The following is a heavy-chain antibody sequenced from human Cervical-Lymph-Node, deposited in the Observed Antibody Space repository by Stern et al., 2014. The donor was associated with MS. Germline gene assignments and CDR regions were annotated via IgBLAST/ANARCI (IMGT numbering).Heavy chain of an antibody. CDR3: ARQEGSRHYGLDV. V-gene: IGHV5-51*01. CDR2: IYPGDSDI. Sequence: EVQLVESGAAVKKSGESLKISCKGSGYSFPAYWIAWVRQMPGKGLEWMGIIYPGDSDIRYSPAFQGQVTISAKKSSRTACLQWSSLKASDTAMYYCARQEGSRHYGLDVWAQGTTVTVSS. CDR1: GYSFPAYW. D-gene: IGHD6-6*01. J-gene: IGHJ6*02.